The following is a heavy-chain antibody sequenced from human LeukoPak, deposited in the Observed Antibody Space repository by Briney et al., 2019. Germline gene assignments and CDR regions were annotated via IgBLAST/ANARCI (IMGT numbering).Heavy chain of an antibody. CDR3: ARAEPVGATKYDGLEV. J-gene: IGHJ6*02. Sequence: GGSLRLSCAASGFTFSNYAMHWVRQAPGKGLEWVAFISYHGSLKFYADSVKGRLTVSRDNSKNTLYLQMNSLRAKDTAGYYLARAEPVGATKYDGLEVWGQGTTVTVSS. CDR1: GFTFSNYA. CDR2: ISYHGSLK. V-gene: IGHV3-30*04. D-gene: IGHD1-26*01.